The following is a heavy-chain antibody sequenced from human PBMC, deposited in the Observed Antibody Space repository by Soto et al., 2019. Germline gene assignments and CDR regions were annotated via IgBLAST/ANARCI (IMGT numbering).Heavy chain of an antibody. CDR2: ISSSSSYT. D-gene: IGHD3-22*01. J-gene: IGHJ6*02. CDR1: GFTFSDYY. CDR3: ARESGNYYDSSGYSYYGMDV. V-gene: IGHV3-11*06. Sequence: QVQLVESGGGLVKPGGSLRLSCAASGFTFSDYYMSWIRQAPGKGLEWVSYISSSSSYTNYADSVKGRFTISRDNAKNSLYLQMNSLRAEDTAVYYCARESGNYYDSSGYSYYGMDVWGQGTTVTVSS.